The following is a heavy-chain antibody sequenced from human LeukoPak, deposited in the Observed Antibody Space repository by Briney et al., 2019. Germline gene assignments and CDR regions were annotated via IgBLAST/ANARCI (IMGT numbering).Heavy chain of an antibody. D-gene: IGHD4-17*01. CDR2: ISGSGGST. J-gene: IGHJ4*02. V-gene: IGHV3-23*01. CDR1: GFTFSSYP. Sequence: PGGSLRLSCAASGFTFSSYPMSWVRQAPGKGLEWVSSISGSGGSTYYADSVKGRFTISRDNSKNTLYLQMNSLRAEDTAVYYCAKDLSVWAGDPLDYWGQGTLVTVSS. CDR3: AKDLSVWAGDPLDY.